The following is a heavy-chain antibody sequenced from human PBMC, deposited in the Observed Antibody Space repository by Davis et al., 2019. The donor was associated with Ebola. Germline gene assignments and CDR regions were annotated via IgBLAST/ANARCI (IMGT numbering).Heavy chain of an antibody. CDR1: GYTFTGYY. Sequence: ASVKVSCKASGYTFTGYYMHWVRQAPGQGLEWMGWINPNSGGTNYAQKFQGRVTMTRDTSISTAYMELSRLRSDDTAVYYCASPGSIVGAIEDFQHWGQGTLVTVSS. CDR2: INPNSGGT. J-gene: IGHJ1*01. D-gene: IGHD1-26*01. CDR3: ASPGSIVGAIEDFQH. V-gene: IGHV1-2*02.